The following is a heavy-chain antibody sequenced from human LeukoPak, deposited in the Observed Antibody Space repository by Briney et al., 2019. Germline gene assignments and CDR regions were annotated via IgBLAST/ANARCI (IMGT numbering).Heavy chain of an antibody. V-gene: IGHV4-39*01. D-gene: IGHD3-16*01. J-gene: IGHJ3*02. CDR2: IYYSGST. CDR3: ASGGIDGDAFDI. CDR1: GGSISSSSYY. Sequence: SGTLSLTCTVSGGSISSSSYYWGWIRQPPGKGLEWIGSIYYSGSTYYNPSLKSRVTISVDTSKNQFSLKLSSVTAADTAVYYCASGGIDGDAFDIWGQGTMVTVSS.